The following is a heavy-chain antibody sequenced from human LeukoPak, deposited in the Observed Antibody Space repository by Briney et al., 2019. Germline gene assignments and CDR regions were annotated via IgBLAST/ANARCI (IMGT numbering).Heavy chain of an antibody. Sequence: GGSLRLSCAAPGFTFDDYGMSWVRQAPGKGLEWVSGINWNGGSTGYADSVKGRLTISRDNAKNSLYLQMNSLRAEDTALYYCARDLFGYNAFDIWGQGTMVTVSS. CDR2: INWNGGST. V-gene: IGHV3-20*04. J-gene: IGHJ3*02. D-gene: IGHD1-14*01. CDR1: GFTFDDYG. CDR3: ARDLFGYNAFDI.